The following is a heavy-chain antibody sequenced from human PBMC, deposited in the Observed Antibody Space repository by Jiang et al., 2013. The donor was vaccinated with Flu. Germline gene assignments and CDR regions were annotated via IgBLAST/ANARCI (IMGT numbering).Heavy chain of an antibody. CDR2: TYYRSKWYN. CDR3: ARDGSGRKALRPYYYGMDV. CDR1: GDSVSSNSAA. Sequence: SQTLSLTCAISGDSVSSNSAAWNWIRQSPSRGPEWLGRTYYRSKWYNDYAVSVKSRITINPDTSKNQFSLQLNSVTPEDTAVYYCARDGSGRKALRPYYYGMDVWGQGTTVTVSS. J-gene: IGHJ6*02. D-gene: IGHD4-17*01. V-gene: IGHV6-1*01.